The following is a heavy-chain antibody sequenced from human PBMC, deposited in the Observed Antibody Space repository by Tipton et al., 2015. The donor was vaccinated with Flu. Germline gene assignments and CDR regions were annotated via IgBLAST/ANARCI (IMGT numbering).Heavy chain of an antibody. CDR3: ARLSSNWYHQLDN. V-gene: IGHV4-59*01. CDR2: ISYSGST. CDR1: GGSISSYY. Sequence: TLSLTCSVSGGSISSYYWSWIRQSPGKGLEWIGYISYSGSTNYNPSLKSRVTISVDTSKNQFSLKLSSVTAADTAVCYCARLSSNWYHQLDNWGQGTLVTVSS. J-gene: IGHJ4*02. D-gene: IGHD6-13*01.